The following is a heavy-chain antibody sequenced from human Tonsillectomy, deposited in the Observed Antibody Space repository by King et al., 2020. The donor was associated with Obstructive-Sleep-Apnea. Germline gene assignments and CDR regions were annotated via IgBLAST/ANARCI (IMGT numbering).Heavy chain of an antibody. D-gene: IGHD3-10*01. CDR1: GFTFSSSD. CDR3: ARGRNPMFRGLILYWYFDL. Sequence: VQLVESGGGLVQPGGSLRLSCAASGFTFSSSDVHWVRQVKGKGLEWISGIAYAGDKHYADSVEGRFTISRENAKNSLYLQMNSLRAGDTAVYYCARGRNPMFRGLILYWYFDLWGRGTPVTVSS. CDR2: IAYAGDK. V-gene: IGHV3-13*01. J-gene: IGHJ2*01.